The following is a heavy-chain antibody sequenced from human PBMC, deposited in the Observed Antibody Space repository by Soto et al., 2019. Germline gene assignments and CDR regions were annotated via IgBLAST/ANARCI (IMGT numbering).Heavy chain of an antibody. CDR3: ARYFWSGQLPYYFDY. Sequence: QIQLVQSGAEVRKPGASVKVSCKASGYTFKSYGISWVRQTAGRGLEWLGWISAYNGDTKYAQNLQGRVSLTTDATTSSAYMELRSLRSDDTAVYYCARYFWSGQLPYYFDYWGQGTLVTVSS. D-gene: IGHD3-3*01. V-gene: IGHV1-18*01. J-gene: IGHJ4*02. CDR2: ISAYNGDT. CDR1: GYTFKSYG.